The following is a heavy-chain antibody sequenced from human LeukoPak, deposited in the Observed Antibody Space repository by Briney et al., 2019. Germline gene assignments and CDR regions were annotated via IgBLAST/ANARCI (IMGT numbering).Heavy chain of an antibody. CDR3: ARGDSSSPGPYYYYMDV. V-gene: IGHV4-61*02. CDR2: IYTSGST. CDR1: GGSISSGSYY. Sequence: SETLSLTCTVSGGSISSGSYYWSWIRQPAGKGLEWIGRIYTSGSTNYNPSLKSRVTISVDTSKNQFSLKLSSVTAADTAVYYCARGDSSSPGPYYYYMDVWGKGTTVTISS. J-gene: IGHJ6*03. D-gene: IGHD6-13*01.